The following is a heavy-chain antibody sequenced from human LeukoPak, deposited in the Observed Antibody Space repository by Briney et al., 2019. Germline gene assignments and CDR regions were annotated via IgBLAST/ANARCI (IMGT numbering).Heavy chain of an antibody. CDR1: GFTFSTYA. CDR3: AKDTGSYYDY. D-gene: IGHD3-10*01. V-gene: IGHV3-23*01. CDR2: ISASGGST. Sequence: PGGSLRLSCAASGFTFSTYAMNWVRQAPGKGLEWVSAISASGGSTYSADSVQDRFTISRDNSRNTLYLEMNSLRAEDTAVYYCAKDTGSYYDYWGQGILVTVSS. J-gene: IGHJ4*02.